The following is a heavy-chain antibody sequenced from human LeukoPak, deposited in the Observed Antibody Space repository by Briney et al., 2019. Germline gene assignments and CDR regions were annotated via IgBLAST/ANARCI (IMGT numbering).Heavy chain of an antibody. Sequence: PGRSLRLSCAASGFTFSSDGMHWVRQAPGKGLGWVAVISYDGSNKYYADSVKGRFTISRDNSKNTMYLQMNSLRAEDTAVYYCAKDLPGSSGLPGEYWGQGTLVTVSS. D-gene: IGHD6-6*01. CDR1: GFTFSSDG. CDR3: AKDLPGSSGLPGEY. CDR2: ISYDGSNK. J-gene: IGHJ4*02. V-gene: IGHV3-30*18.